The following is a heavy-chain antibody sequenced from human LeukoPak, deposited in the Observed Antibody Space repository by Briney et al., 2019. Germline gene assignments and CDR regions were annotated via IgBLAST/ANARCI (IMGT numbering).Heavy chain of an antibody. Sequence: ASVKVSCKASGYTFTTYGISWVRQAPGQGLEWMGWISAYNGNTNYAQKLQGRVTMTTDTSTSTAYMELTSLRSDDTAVYYCAQDYGDAGNWFDPWGQGTLVTVSS. J-gene: IGHJ5*02. V-gene: IGHV1-18*01. CDR1: GYTFTTYG. CDR2: ISAYNGNT. CDR3: AQDYGDAGNWFDP. D-gene: IGHD4-17*01.